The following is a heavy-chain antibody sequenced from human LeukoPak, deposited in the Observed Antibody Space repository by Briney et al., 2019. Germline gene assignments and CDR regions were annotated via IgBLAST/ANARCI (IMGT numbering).Heavy chain of an antibody. CDR2: ISGRGSST. CDR3: AQSKYRNDDCYYGMDV. Sequence: GGSLRLSCAAPGLTFNSYAMNWVRQAPGKGLEWVSAISGRGSSTYYADSVKGRFSLSRDNSKNTLHLQMNSLRAEDTAVYYCAQSKYRNDDCYYGMDVWGPGTTVTVSS. D-gene: IGHD2/OR15-2a*01. V-gene: IGHV3-23*01. CDR1: GLTFNSYA. J-gene: IGHJ6*02.